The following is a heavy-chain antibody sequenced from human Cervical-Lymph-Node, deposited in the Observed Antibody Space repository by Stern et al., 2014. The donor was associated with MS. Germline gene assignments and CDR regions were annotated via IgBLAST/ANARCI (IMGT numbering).Heavy chain of an antibody. J-gene: IGHJ6*02. CDR2: IITIFGTA. Sequence: VQLVESGAEVKKPGSSVKVSCQASGGTFNDYAINWLRQAPGQGLEWMGGIITIFGTANYAQQFQGRVTIHTDESPRTSSMQLSSLRSNDTAVYYCARDGRHRDNYGLDVWGQGTTVIVAS. V-gene: IGHV1-69*01. CDR1: GGTFNDYA. CDR3: ARDGRHRDNYGLDV. D-gene: IGHD2-15*01.